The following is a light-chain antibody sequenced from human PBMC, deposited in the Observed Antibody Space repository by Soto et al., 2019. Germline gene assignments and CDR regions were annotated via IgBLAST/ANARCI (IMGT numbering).Light chain of an antibody. CDR1: SIDVGGYNY. CDR3: SSYTSSSTF. Sequence: QSVLTQPASVSGSPGQSITLSCTGTSIDVGGYNYVSWYQQHPGKAPKLMIYEVSNRPSGVSNRFSGSKSGNTASLTISGLQAEDEADYYCSSYTSSSTFFGTGTKVTVL. J-gene: IGLJ1*01. V-gene: IGLV2-14*01. CDR2: EVS.